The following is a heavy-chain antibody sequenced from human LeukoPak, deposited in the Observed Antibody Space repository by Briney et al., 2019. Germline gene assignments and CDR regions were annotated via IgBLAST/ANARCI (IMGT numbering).Heavy chain of an antibody. CDR3: ARVRVIAAALFYFDY. J-gene: IGHJ4*02. D-gene: IGHD6-13*01. V-gene: IGHV4-4*02. CDR1: GGSISSSNW. CDR2: IYHSGST. Sequence: SETLSLTCAVSGGSISSSNWWSWVRQPPGKGLEWIGEIYHSGSTNYNPSLKSRVTISVDKPKNQFSLKLSSVTAADTAVYYCARVRVIAAALFYFDYWGQGTLVTVSS.